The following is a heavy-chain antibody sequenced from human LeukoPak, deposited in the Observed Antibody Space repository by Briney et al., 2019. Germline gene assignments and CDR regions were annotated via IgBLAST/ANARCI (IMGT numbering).Heavy chain of an antibody. J-gene: IGHJ4*02. Sequence: ASVKVSCKASGYTFTSYGISWVRQAPGQGLEWLGWISAYNGNTNYAQKLQGRVTMTTDTSTSTAYMELRRLRSDDTAVYYCARGAARTPSSGSYDYWGQGTLVTISS. CDR2: ISAYNGNT. V-gene: IGHV1-18*01. CDR3: ARGAARTPSSGSYDY. D-gene: IGHD1-26*01. CDR1: GYTFTSYG.